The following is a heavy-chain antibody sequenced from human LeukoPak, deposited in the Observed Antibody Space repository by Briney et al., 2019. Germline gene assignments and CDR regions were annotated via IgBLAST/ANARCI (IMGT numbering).Heavy chain of an antibody. Sequence: ASVKVSCKASGGTFSSYAISWVRQAPGQGLEWMGGIIPIFGTANYAQKFQGRVTITADESTSTAYMELSSLRSDDTAVYYCARDRGVAAAEAMDVWGKGTTVTISS. CDR2: IIPIFGTA. J-gene: IGHJ6*03. D-gene: IGHD6-13*01. CDR1: GGTFSSYA. CDR3: ARDRGVAAAEAMDV. V-gene: IGHV1-69*13.